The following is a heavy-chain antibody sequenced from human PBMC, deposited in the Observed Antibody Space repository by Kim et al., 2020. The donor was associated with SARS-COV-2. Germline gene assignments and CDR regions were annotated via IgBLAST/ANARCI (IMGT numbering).Heavy chain of an antibody. V-gene: IGHV3-30*04. J-gene: IGHJ5*01. D-gene: IGHD2-15*01. Sequence: GGSLRLSCAASGFNFSGHSLHWVRQAPGKGLDWVAMVSSDGSKTFYADSVRGRFTISRDNSKKKLSLEMTSLRVEETAVYYCVRVGLCSGGDCYSPLDN. CDR1: GFNFSGHS. CDR3: VRVGLCSGGDCYSPLDN. CDR2: VSSDGSKT.